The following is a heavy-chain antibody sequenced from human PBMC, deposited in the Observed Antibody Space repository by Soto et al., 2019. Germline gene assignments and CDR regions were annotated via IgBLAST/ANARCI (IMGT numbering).Heavy chain of an antibody. V-gene: IGHV3-30*18. J-gene: IGHJ6*01. CDR1: GFTFSSYG. CDR3: VKGLVPYSYYGMDV. Sequence: QVQLVESGGGVVQPGRSLRLSCAASGFTFSSYGMHWVRQAPGKGLEWVAVISYDGSSKYYAESVKGRFTISRDNSKNTLYLQMNSLRVEDTTMFYCVKGLVPYSYYGMDVW. D-gene: IGHD6-6*01. CDR2: ISYDGSSK.